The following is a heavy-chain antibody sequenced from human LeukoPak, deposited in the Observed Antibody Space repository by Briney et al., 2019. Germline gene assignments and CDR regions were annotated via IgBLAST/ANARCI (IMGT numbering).Heavy chain of an antibody. D-gene: IGHD6-13*01. CDR2: IYPGDSDT. CDR3: TRGIAAAAVTTFDY. V-gene: IGHV5-51*04. Sequence: GESLKISCKGSGYSFSNYWIGWVRQTPGRGLEWMGIIYPGDSDTRYSPSFQGQVTISADKPISTAFLQCSSLKASDTAMYYCTRGIAAAAVTTFDYWGQGTLVTVSS. J-gene: IGHJ4*02. CDR1: GYSFSNYW.